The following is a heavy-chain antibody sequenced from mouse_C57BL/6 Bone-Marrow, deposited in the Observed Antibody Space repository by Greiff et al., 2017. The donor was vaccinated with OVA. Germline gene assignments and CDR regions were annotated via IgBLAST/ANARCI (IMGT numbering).Heavy chain of an antibody. J-gene: IGHJ2*01. V-gene: IGHV1-81*01. CDR1: GYTFTSYG. CDR2: IYPRSGNN. CDR3: AREELRGYDYH. Sequence: QVQLKESGAELARPGASVKLSCKASGYTFTSYGISWVKQRTGQGLEWIGEIYPRSGNNYYNEKFKGKATLTADTSSSTAYMKLLSLTSEDSAVYFCAREELRGYDYHWGQGTTLTVSS. D-gene: IGHD2-4*01.